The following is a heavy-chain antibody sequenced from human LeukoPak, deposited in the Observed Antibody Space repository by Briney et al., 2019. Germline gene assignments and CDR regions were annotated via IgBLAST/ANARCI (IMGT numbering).Heavy chain of an antibody. Sequence: SETLSLTCAVYGGSFSGYYWSWIRQPPGKGLEWIGEINHSGSTNYNPSLKSRVTISVDTSKNQFSLKLSSVTAADTAVYYCARGRRAGYDSSGYYLYYFDYWGQGTLVTVSS. CDR1: GGSFSGYY. CDR3: ARGRRAGYDSSGYYLYYFDY. D-gene: IGHD3-22*01. V-gene: IGHV4-34*01. J-gene: IGHJ4*02. CDR2: INHSGST.